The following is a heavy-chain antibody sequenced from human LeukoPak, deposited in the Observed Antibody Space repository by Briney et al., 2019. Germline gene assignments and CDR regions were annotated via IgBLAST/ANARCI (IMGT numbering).Heavy chain of an antibody. CDR3: ARGGLRVGAIRIDC. V-gene: IGHV4-30-2*01. D-gene: IGHD1-26*01. J-gene: IGHJ4*02. Sequence: SETLSLTCGVSGASISSGGDPWSWIRQPPGKGLEWIGYIYHGGRTYYNPSLKSRVTISVDSSKNQFSLRLSSVTAADTAMYYCARGGLRVGAIRIDCWGQGTLVTVSS. CDR2: IYHGGRT. CDR1: GASISSGGDP.